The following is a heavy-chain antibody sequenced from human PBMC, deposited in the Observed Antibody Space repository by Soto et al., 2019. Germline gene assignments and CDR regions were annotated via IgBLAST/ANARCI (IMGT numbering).Heavy chain of an antibody. CDR3: ARDGGNWHDFDY. J-gene: IGHJ4*02. CDR1: GGSISSGGYY. Sequence: QVQLQESGPGLVKPSQTLSLTCTVSGGSISSGGYYWSWIRPHPGKGLEWIGYIYYSGSTYYNPSLKSRVTISVDTSKNQFSLKLSSVTAADTAVYYCARDGGNWHDFDYCGQGTLVTVSS. CDR2: IYYSGST. V-gene: IGHV4-31*03. D-gene: IGHD1-20*01.